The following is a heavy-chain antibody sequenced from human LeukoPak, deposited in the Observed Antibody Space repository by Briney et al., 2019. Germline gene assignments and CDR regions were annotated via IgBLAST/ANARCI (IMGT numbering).Heavy chain of an antibody. CDR3: ARDAGNSGYGCDL. J-gene: IGHJ5*02. CDR2: IRYTSET. Sequence: GGSLRLSCVASGFTYNSYTMSWVRQAPGKGLEWVSHIRYTSETFYADSVEGRFTISRDHARNSLYLQMNNLRGEDTAIYYCARDAGNSGYGCDLWGQGTLVTVSS. V-gene: IGHV3-48*01. D-gene: IGHD5-12*01. CDR1: GFTYNSYT.